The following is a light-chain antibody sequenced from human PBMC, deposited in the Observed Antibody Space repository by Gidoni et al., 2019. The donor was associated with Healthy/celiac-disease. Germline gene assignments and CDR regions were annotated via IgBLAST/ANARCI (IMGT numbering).Light chain of an antibody. V-gene: IGKV1-8*01. CDR1: QGISSY. CDR2: AAS. Sequence: IRMTQSPSSFSASTGDRVTITCRASQGISSYLSWYQQKPGKAPKLLIYAASTLQSGVPSRFSGSGSGTDFTLTISCLQSEDFATYYCQQYYSYPNTFGQGTKLEIK. CDR3: QQYYSYPNT. J-gene: IGKJ2*01.